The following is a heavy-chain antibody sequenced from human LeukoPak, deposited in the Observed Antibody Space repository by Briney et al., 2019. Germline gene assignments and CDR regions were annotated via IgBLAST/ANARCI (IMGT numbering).Heavy chain of an antibody. J-gene: IGHJ3*02. CDR1: GFTFSSYA. D-gene: IGHD6-13*01. CDR2: ISDSGGST. V-gene: IGHV3-23*01. Sequence: GGSLRLSCAASGFTFSSYAMSWVRQAPGKGLEWVSAISDSGGSTYYADSVKGRFTISRDNSKNTLYLQMNSLRAEDTAVYYCAKVYSSSWYPDAFDIWGQGTMVTVSS. CDR3: AKVYSSSWYPDAFDI.